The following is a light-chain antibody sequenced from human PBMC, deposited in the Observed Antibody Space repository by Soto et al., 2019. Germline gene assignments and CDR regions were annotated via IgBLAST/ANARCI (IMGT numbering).Light chain of an antibody. CDR1: SSDVGGYKY. CDR3: SSYTSSSTRV. Sequence: QSALTQPASVSGSPGQSITISCTGTSSDVGGYKYVSWYQQHPGKAPKLMIYDIRNRPSGVSNRFSGSKSGNTASLTISGPQAEDEADYYCSSYTSSSTRVFGTGTEVTVL. CDR2: DIR. J-gene: IGLJ1*01. V-gene: IGLV2-14*03.